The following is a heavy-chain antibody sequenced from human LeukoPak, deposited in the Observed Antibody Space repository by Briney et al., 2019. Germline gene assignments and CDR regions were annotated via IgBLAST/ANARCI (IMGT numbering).Heavy chain of an antibody. V-gene: IGHV3-30-3*01. D-gene: IGHD3-3*01. Sequence: GALLLSCAASGFPFISYAMHGVRPAPGKGLEGVAVISYDGSNKYYADSVKGRFTISRDNSKNTLYLQMNSLRAEDTAVYYCARDVLTDRWEWLLHVAYYYYGMDVWGQGTTVTVSS. J-gene: IGHJ6*02. CDR2: ISYDGSNK. CDR3: ARDVLTDRWEWLLHVAYYYYGMDV. CDR1: GFPFISYA.